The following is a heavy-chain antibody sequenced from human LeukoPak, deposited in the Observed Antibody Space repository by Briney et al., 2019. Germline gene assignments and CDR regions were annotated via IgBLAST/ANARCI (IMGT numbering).Heavy chain of an antibody. Sequence: QSGGSLRLSCAASGFTFGSYEMNWVRQAPGKGLEWVSYISSSGSTIYYADSVKGRFTISRDNAKNSLYLQMNSLRAEDTAVYYCARGRADYYDSSTLGYWGQGTLVTVSS. CDR1: GFTFGSYE. J-gene: IGHJ4*02. V-gene: IGHV3-48*03. D-gene: IGHD3-22*01. CDR3: ARGRADYYDSSTLGY. CDR2: ISSSGSTI.